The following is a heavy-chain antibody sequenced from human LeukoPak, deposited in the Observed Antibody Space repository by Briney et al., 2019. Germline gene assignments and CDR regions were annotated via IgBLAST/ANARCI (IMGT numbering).Heavy chain of an antibody. CDR2: ISAYNGNT. J-gene: IGHJ5*02. CDR1: GYTFTSYG. V-gene: IGHV1-18*01. D-gene: IGHD3-10*01. Sequence: ASVKVFCKASGYTFTSYGISWVRQAPGQGLEWMGWISAYNGNTNYAQKLQGRVTMTTDTSTSTAYMELRSLRSDDTAVYYCARDATAYYYGSGRGWFDPWGQGTLVTVSS. CDR3: ARDATAYYYGSGRGWFDP.